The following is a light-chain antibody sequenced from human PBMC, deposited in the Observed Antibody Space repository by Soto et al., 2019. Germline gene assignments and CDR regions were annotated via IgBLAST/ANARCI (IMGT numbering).Light chain of an antibody. V-gene: IGLV1-40*01. CDR3: QSYDRRSHV. J-gene: IGLJ1*01. CDR2: GNS. Sequence: QSVLTQPPSVSGAPGQRVTISCTGSSSNIGAGYDVHWYQQLPGTAPKLLIYGNSNRPSGVPDRFSGSKSGTSASLAITGLQAEDEADYYCQSYDRRSHVFGTGTQLTVL. CDR1: SSNIGAGYD.